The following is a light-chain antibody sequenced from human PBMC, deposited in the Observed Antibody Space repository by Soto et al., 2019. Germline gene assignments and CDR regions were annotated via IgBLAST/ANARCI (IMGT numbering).Light chain of an antibody. CDR2: RAS. Sequence: DIQMTQSPSSLSASVGDRVTISCRASQTISTFLNWYQQKPGTAPRLLIYRASSVNSGVPPRFIGSGSGRDFTLTISSLRPEDIATYFCQQSYSSPPWTFGQGTKVDIK. J-gene: IGKJ1*01. CDR1: QTISTF. V-gene: IGKV1-39*01. CDR3: QQSYSSPPWT.